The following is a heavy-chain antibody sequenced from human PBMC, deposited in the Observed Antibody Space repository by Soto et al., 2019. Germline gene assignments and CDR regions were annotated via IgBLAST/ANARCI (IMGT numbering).Heavy chain of an antibody. CDR1: GGSISRSSYY. J-gene: IGHJ5*02. CDR3: AILREPPSGSHNSFDP. V-gene: IGHV4-39*01. CDR2: IYYSGST. Sequence: SETLSLTCTVSGGSISRSSYYWGWIRQPPGKGLEWIGSIYYSGSTYYNPSLKSRVTISVDTSKNQFSLKLSSVTAADTAVYYCAILREPPSGSHNSFDPWGQGTLVSVSS. D-gene: IGHD1-26*01.